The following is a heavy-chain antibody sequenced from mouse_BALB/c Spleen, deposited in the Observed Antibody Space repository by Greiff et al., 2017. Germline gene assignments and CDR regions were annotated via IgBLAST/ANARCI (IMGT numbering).Heavy chain of an antibody. Sequence: VQLQQPGAELVKPGASVKLSCKASGYTFTSYWMHWVKQRPGQGLEWIGEINPSNGRTNYNEKFKSKATLTVDKSSSTAYMQLSSLTSEDSAVYYCARFIGGYGYWGQGTTLTVSS. CDR2: INPSNGRT. D-gene: IGHD2-2*01. V-gene: IGHV1S81*02. CDR3: ARFIGGYGY. J-gene: IGHJ2*01. CDR1: GYTFTSYW.